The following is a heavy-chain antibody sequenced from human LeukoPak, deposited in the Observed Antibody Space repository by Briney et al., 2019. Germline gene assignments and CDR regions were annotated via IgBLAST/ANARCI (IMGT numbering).Heavy chain of an antibody. CDR2: IGGSGGNT. CDR1: GLTFSSYA. Sequence: RPGGSLRLSCAASGLTFSSYAMSWVRQAPGKGLESVSAIGGSGGNTYYADSVKGRFTISRDNSKNTLSLQMNSLGAEDTAVYYCAKDGVYGSGSSYYFDYWCQGTLVTVSS. CDR3: AKDGVYGSGSSYYFDY. D-gene: IGHD3-10*01. J-gene: IGHJ4*02. V-gene: IGHV3-23*01.